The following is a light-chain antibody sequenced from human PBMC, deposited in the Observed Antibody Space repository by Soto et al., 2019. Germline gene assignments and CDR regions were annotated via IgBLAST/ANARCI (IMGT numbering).Light chain of an antibody. CDR2: GAS. Sequence: EIVMTQSPATLSVSPGERATLSCRASQSVSSNLAWYQQKPGQAPRLLIYGASTRATGIPASFSGSGSGTEFTLTISSLQSVDFAVYYCQQYNNWPLTFGQGTKVEIK. CDR1: QSVSSN. J-gene: IGKJ1*01. V-gene: IGKV3-15*01. CDR3: QQYNNWPLT.